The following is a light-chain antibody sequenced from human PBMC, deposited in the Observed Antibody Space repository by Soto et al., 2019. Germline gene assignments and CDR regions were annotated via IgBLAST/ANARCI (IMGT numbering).Light chain of an antibody. V-gene: IGKV3-11*01. CDR1: QSVSSY. Sequence: EIALTQSPATLSLSPGERATLSCRASQSVSSYLAWYQQKPGQAPRLLIYDASNRATGIPARFSGSWSGTDFTLTISSLEPDDFAVYYCQQRSDWPSTFGGGTKVQIK. CDR3: QQRSDWPST. CDR2: DAS. J-gene: IGKJ4*01.